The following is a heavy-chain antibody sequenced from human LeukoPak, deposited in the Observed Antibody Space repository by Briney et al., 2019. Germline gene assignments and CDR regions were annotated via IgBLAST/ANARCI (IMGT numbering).Heavy chain of an antibody. J-gene: IGHJ4*02. Sequence: SETLSLTCTVSGGSISSGGYYWSWLRQHPGKGLEWIGYIYYSGSTYYNPSLKSRVTISVDTSKNQFSLKLSSVTAADTAVYYCARSGDSSSWYVFDYWGQGTLVTVSS. D-gene: IGHD6-13*01. CDR1: GGSISSGGYY. CDR3: ARSGDSSSWYVFDY. CDR2: IYYSGST. V-gene: IGHV4-31*02.